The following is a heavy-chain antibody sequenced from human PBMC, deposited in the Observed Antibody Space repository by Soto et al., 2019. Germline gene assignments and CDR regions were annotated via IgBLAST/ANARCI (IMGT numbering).Heavy chain of an antibody. Sequence: QVQLQQWGAGLLKPSETLSLTCDVYGGSFSRYYWNWIRQPPGKALEWLGEINHSGSTNYNPSLESRVTISLDTSKTQFSLKLTSVTAADTAVYYCARGEGRLVGTWFDPWGQGTLVTVSS. CDR3: ARGEGRLVGTWFDP. D-gene: IGHD5-12*01. V-gene: IGHV4-34*01. CDR2: INHSGST. CDR1: GGSFSRYY. J-gene: IGHJ5*02.